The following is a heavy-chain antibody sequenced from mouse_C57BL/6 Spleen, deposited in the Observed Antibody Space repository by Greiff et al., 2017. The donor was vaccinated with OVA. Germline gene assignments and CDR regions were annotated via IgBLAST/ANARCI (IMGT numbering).Heavy chain of an antibody. D-gene: IGHD1-1*01. V-gene: IGHV5-4*01. CDR1: GFTFSSYA. CDR2: ISDGGSYT. Sequence: EVKLVESGGGLVKPGGSLKLSCAASGFTFSSYAMSWVRQTPEKRLEWVATISDGGSYTYYPDNVKGRFTISRDNAKNNLYLQMSHLKSEDTARYYCARDYDYFDYWGQGTTLTVSS. J-gene: IGHJ2*01. CDR3: ARDYDYFDY.